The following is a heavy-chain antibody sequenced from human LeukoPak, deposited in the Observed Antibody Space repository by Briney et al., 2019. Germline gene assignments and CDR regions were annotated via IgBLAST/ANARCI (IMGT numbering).Heavy chain of an antibody. CDR3: ATASNNYGYIVAFDI. Sequence: GASVKVSCKVSGYTLTELSMHWVRQAPGKGLEWMGGFDPEDGETIYAQKFQGRVTMTEDTSTDTAYMELSSLRSEDTAVYYCATASNNYGYIVAFDIWGQGTMVTVSS. V-gene: IGHV1-24*01. J-gene: IGHJ3*02. CDR1: GYTLTELS. D-gene: IGHD5-18*01. CDR2: FDPEDGET.